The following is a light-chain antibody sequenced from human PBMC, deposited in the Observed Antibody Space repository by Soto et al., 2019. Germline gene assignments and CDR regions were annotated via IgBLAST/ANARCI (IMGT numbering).Light chain of an antibody. CDR1: QSVLYSSNNKNY. CDR3: QPYYDTPLT. Sequence: DIVMTQSPDSLAVSLGERATINCKSSQSVLYSSNNKNYLAWYQQKPGQPPHLLIYWASTRESGVPDRFSGSGSGTHFTLTISSLQAEDVAVYYCQPYYDTPLTFGQGTKVEGK. CDR2: WAS. J-gene: IGKJ1*01. V-gene: IGKV4-1*01.